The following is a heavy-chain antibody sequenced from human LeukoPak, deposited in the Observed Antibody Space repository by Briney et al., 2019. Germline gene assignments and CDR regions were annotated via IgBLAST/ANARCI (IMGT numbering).Heavy chain of an antibody. J-gene: IGHJ4*02. V-gene: IGHV4-39*01. Sequence: SETLSLTCTVSGGSIDSRSYYWDWIRQASGKGLEWIGTTYHSGSTEYNPSLKSRVAIFVDTSKNQFSLILHSVAAADTAVYYCARRSEFDNTHYHYFDYWGQGALVTVSS. CDR3: ARRSEFDNTHYHYFDY. D-gene: IGHD2-15*01. CDR2: TYHSGST. CDR1: GGSIDSRSYY.